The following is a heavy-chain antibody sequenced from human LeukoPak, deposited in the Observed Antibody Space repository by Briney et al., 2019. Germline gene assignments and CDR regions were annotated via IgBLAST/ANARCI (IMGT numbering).Heavy chain of an antibody. J-gene: IGHJ4*02. CDR2: ISYDGSNK. D-gene: IGHD5-18*01. CDR3: AKDFGSYGFDY. CDR1: GFTFSSYG. V-gene: IGHV3-30*18. Sequence: PGRSLRLACAASGFTFSSYGMHWVRQAPGKGLEWVAVISYDGSNKYYADSVKGRFTISGDNSKNTLYLQMNSLRAEDTAVYYCAKDFGSYGFDYWGQGTLVTVSS.